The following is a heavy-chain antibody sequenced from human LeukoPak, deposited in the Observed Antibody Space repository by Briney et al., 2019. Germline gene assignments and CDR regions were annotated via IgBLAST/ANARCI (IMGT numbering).Heavy chain of an antibody. V-gene: IGHV3-23*01. Sequence: GGSLRLSCAASGFTFRNYAMNWVRQAPEKGLEWVAVLTADGTSSYHADSVQGRFTISRDNSKNTLYLQMNSLRAEDTAIYYCAKAPVRPCSGVACYAFDHWGQGTLVTVSS. CDR2: LTADGTSS. CDR3: AKAPVRPCSGVACYAFDH. D-gene: IGHD2-15*01. CDR1: GFTFRNYA. J-gene: IGHJ4*02.